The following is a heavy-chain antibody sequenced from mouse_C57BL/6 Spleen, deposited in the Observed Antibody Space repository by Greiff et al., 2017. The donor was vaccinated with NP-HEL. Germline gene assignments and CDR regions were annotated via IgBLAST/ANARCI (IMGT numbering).Heavy chain of an antibody. J-gene: IGHJ3*01. D-gene: IGHD2-1*01. Sequence: EVMLVESGGGLVKPGGSLKLSCAASGFTFSSYAMSWVRQTPEKRLAWVATISDGGSYTYYPDNVKGRFTISRDNAKNNLYLQMSHLKSEDTAMYYCARDGHGTAWFAYWGQGTLVTVSA. CDR1: GFTFSSYA. V-gene: IGHV5-4*01. CDR3: ARDGHGTAWFAY. CDR2: ISDGGSYT.